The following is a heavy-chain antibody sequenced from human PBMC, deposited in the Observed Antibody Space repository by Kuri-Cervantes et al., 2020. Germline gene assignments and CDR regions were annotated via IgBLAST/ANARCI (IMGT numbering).Heavy chain of an antibody. V-gene: IGHV3-48*04. J-gene: IGHJ2*01. D-gene: IGHD4-17*01. CDR2: ISSSGSTI. CDR3: ARDYGDYSASYWYFDL. CDR1: GFTFSSYS. Sequence: GESLKISCAASGFTFSSYSMNWVRQAPGKGLEWVSYISSSGSTIYYADSVKGRFTISRDNAKNSLYLQMNSLRAEDTAVYYCARDYGDYSASYWYFDLWGRGTLVTVSS.